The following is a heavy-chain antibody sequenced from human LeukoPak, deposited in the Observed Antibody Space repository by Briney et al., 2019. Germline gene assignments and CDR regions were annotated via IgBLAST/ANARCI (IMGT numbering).Heavy chain of an antibody. CDR2: IVVGSGNT. J-gene: IGHJ4*02. Sequence: SVKVSCKASGFTFTSSAVQWVRQARGHRLEWIGWIVVGSGNTNYAQKFQERVTITRDMSTSTAYMELSSLRSEDTAVYYCAAGRRSRYGDSAYWGQGTLVTVSS. CDR3: AAGRRSRYGDSAY. D-gene: IGHD4-17*01. CDR1: GFTFTSSA. V-gene: IGHV1-58*01.